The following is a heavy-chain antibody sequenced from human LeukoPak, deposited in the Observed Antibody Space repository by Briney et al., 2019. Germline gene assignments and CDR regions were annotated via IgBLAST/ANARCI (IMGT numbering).Heavy chain of an antibody. Sequence: PGGSLRLSCAASGFAVSNNYMSWVRQAPGKGLEWVSIIYSGGSTYYADSVKGRFTISRDNSKNTLYLQMNSLRAEDTAVYYCAKDGLGYCSSTSCYLDYWGQGTLVTVSS. CDR2: IYSGGST. D-gene: IGHD2-2*01. J-gene: IGHJ4*02. V-gene: IGHV3-53*01. CDR1: GFAVSNNY. CDR3: AKDGLGYCSSTSCYLDY.